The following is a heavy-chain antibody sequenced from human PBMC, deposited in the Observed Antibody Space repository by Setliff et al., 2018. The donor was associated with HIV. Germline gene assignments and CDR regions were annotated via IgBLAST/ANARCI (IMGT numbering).Heavy chain of an antibody. CDR3: VRDQPWITYGPDHPFDM. CDR1: GDSISRGPYY. CDR2: VYSNGDT. D-gene: IGHD3-10*01. Sequence: SETLSLTCTVSGDSISRGPYYWSWIRQSAGRGLEWIGRVYSNGDTNYNPSLRSRVTISVDTSKNNFSLKVNSVTAADSAVYYCVRDQPWITYGPDHPFDMWGQGTMVTVSS. J-gene: IGHJ3*02. V-gene: IGHV4-61*02.